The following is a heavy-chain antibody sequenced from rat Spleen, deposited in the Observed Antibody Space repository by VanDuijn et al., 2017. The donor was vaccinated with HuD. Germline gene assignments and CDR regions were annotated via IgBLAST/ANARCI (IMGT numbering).Heavy chain of an antibody. CDR2: ISYDGSST. J-gene: IGHJ1*01. Sequence: EVQLVESGGGLVQPGRSLKLSCAASGFTFSDYNMAWVRQAPKKGLEWVATISYDGSSTYYRVSVKGRFTISRDNAKSTLYLQMDSLRSEDTATYYCARHFIAGWYFDFWGPGTMVTVSS. D-gene: IGHD1-2*01. CDR1: GFTFSDYN. CDR3: ARHFIAGWYFDF. V-gene: IGHV5-7*01.